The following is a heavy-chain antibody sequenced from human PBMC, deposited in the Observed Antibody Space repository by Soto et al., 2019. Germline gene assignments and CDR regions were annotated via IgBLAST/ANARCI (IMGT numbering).Heavy chain of an antibody. Sequence: SETLSLTCTVSGGSISSGGYYWSWIRQHPGKGLEWIGYIYYSGSTYYTPSLKSRVTISVDTSKNQFSLKLSSVTAADTAVYYCARDIVVAKGGGSSWFDPWGQGTLVTVSS. J-gene: IGHJ5*02. CDR3: ARDIVVAKGGGSSWFDP. CDR2: IYYSGST. V-gene: IGHV4-31*03. CDR1: GGSISSGGYY. D-gene: IGHD2-2*01.